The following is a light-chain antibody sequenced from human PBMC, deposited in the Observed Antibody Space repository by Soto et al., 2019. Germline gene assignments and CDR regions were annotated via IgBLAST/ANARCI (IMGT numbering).Light chain of an antibody. CDR3: SSYTSSSTLV. CDR1: SSDVGLYNY. V-gene: IGLV2-14*01. CDR2: DVT. Sequence: QSVLTQPASVSGSPGQSITISCTGTSSDVGLYNYVSWYQQHPGKAPKLMIYDVTNRPSGVSNRFSGSKSGNTASLTISGLQAEDEAEYYCSSYTSSSTLVFGGGTKLTVL. J-gene: IGLJ2*01.